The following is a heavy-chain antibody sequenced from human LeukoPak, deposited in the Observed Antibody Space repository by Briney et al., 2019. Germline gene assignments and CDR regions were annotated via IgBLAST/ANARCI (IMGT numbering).Heavy chain of an antibody. Sequence: NPGGSLRLSCAASGFTFSDYYMSWIRQAPGKGLEWVSYISNSGGYTDYADSVKGRFTISRDNAKNSLYLQVNSLRADDTAVHYCARDRGLVRGVCDYWGQGTLVTVSS. D-gene: IGHD3-10*01. J-gene: IGHJ4*02. CDR3: ARDRGLVRGVCDY. V-gene: IGHV3-11*05. CDR2: ISNSGGYT. CDR1: GFTFSDYY.